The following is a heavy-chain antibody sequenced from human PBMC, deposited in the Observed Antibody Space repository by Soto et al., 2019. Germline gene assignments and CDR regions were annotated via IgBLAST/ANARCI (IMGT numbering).Heavy chain of an antibody. V-gene: IGHV2-5*02. CDR1: GFSLNNGRLG. D-gene: IGHD2-21*02. J-gene: IGHJ6*04. Sequence: GPTLVNPTHTLTLTCTFSGFSLNNGRLGVGGIRQPPGKTLEWLALIYWDGDKRYSPSLQSRLSITKDTSNNQVVLTMTNMDPVDTATYYCVHSRCGGDCLRSYSSHYYYGMDVWGEGNTVTVSS. CDR2: IYWDGDK. CDR3: VHSRCGGDCLRSYSSHYYYGMDV.